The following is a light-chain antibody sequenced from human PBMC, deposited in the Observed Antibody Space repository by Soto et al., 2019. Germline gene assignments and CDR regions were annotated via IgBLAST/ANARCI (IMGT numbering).Light chain of an antibody. CDR1: QGISRY. J-gene: IGKJ4*01. Sequence: DVQMTQSPSSLSASVGDRVTILCRASQGISRYLNWYHQKPGKPTNLLIHTASSLQSGVPSRFGGSGSGTEFTLIISNLQTEDFGTYYCQQSHSIPRTFGGGTKVEIK. CDR2: TAS. CDR3: QQSHSIPRT. V-gene: IGKV1-39*01.